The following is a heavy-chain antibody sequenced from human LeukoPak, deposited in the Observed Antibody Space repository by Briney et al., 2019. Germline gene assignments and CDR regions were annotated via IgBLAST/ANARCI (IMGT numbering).Heavy chain of an antibody. V-gene: IGHV4-59*01. D-gene: IGHD7-27*01. CDR2: IYYSGST. J-gene: IGHJ4*02. CDR3: ARAELGTLFDY. Sequence: SETLSLTCTVSGGSISSYYWSWIRQPPGKGLEWIGYIYYSGSTNYNPSLKSRVTISVDTSKNQFSLKLSSVTAADTAVYYCARAELGTLFDYWGQGALVTVSS. CDR1: GGSISSYY.